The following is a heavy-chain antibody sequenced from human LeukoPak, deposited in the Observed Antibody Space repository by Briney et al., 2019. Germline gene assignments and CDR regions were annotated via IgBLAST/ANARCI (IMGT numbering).Heavy chain of an antibody. V-gene: IGHV3-21*01. Sequence: PGGSLRLSCAASGFTFSSYIMNWVRQAPGKGLEWVSFISSSSSYIYYADSVKGRFTISRDNSKNTLHLQMNSLRAEDTAVYHCAKDLPAAYFDYWGQGTLVTVSS. D-gene: IGHD2-2*01. CDR3: AKDLPAAYFDY. CDR1: GFTFSSYI. CDR2: ISSSSSYI. J-gene: IGHJ4*02.